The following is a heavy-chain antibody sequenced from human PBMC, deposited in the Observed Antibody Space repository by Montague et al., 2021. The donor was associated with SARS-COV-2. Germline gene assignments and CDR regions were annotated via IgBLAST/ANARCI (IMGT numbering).Heavy chain of an antibody. V-gene: IGHV2-70*01. Sequence: PALVKPTQTLTLTCTFSGFSLSTSGMCVSWIRQPPGKALEWLALIDWDDDKYYSTSLKTRLTISKDTSKNQVVLTMTNMDPVDTATHYCARINSDPLDYYYYGMDVWGQGTTVTVSS. CDR2: IDWDDDK. CDR3: ARINSDPLDYYYYGMDV. D-gene: IGHD2-21*01. CDR1: GFSLSTSGMC. J-gene: IGHJ6*02.